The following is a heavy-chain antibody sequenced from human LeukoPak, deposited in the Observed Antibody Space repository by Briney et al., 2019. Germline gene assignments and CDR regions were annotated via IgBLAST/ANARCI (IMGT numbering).Heavy chain of an antibody. D-gene: IGHD3-22*01. CDR1: GYSISSGYY. Sequence: PSETLSLTCTVSGYSISSGYYWGWIRQPPGKGLEWIGSIYRSGSTYYNPSLKSRVTISVDTSKNQFSLKLSSVTAADTAVYYCARVNYYDSSGYLDYWGQGTLVTVSS. CDR2: IYRSGST. V-gene: IGHV4-38-2*02. CDR3: ARVNYYDSSGYLDY. J-gene: IGHJ4*02.